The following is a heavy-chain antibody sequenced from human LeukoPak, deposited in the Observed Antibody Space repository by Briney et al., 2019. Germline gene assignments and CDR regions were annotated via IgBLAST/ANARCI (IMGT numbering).Heavy chain of an antibody. CDR1: GFTLSSSA. D-gene: IGHD3/OR15-3a*01. CDR2: ITHDGDRQ. CDR3: ARDRGKGTYLDS. J-gene: IGHJ4*02. Sequence: GGSLRLSCATSGFTLSSSAMHWVRQAPGKGLEWVAVITHDGDRQYYTDSVKGRFTISRDISKSTLYLQLNSLRTEDTAVYYCARDRGKGTYLDSWGQGTLVTVSS. V-gene: IGHV3-30-3*01.